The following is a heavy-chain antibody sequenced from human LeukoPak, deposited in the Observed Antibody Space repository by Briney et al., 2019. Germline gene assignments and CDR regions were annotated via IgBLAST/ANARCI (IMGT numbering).Heavy chain of an antibody. V-gene: IGHV3-9*01. CDR1: GFTFDDYA. CDR3: AKDTYGDYPIDAFDI. J-gene: IGHJ3*02. CDR2: ISWNSGSI. D-gene: IGHD4-17*01. Sequence: PGGSLRLSCAASGFTFDDYAMHWVRQAPGKGLEWVSGISWNSGSIGYADSVKGRFTISRDNAKNSLYLQMNSLRAEDTALYYCAKDTYGDYPIDAFDIWGQGTMVTVSS.